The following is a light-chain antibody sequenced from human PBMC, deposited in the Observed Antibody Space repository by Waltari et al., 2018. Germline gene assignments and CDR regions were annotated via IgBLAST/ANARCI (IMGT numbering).Light chain of an antibody. Sequence: EIVLTQSPGTLSLSPGERATLSCRASQSFSSRYLAWYQQKPGQAPRLLIYGASSRATGIPDRFSGSGSGTDFTLTISRLEPEDFAVYYCQQYGSSPQTFGGGTKVEIK. CDR2: GAS. CDR3: QQYGSSPQT. V-gene: IGKV3-20*01. CDR1: QSFSSRY. J-gene: IGKJ4*01.